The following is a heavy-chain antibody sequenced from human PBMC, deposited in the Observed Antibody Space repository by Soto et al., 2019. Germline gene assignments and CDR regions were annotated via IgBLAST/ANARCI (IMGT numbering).Heavy chain of an antibody. CDR1: GGTFSSYT. D-gene: IGHD1-7*01. J-gene: IGHJ3*02. Sequence: ASVKVSCKASGGTFSSYTISWVRQAPGQGLEWMGRIIPILGIANYAQKFQGRVTITADKSTSTAYMELSSLRSEDTAVYYCASPGGAPVWVPAVLYNWNSNYAFDIWGQGTMVTVSS. CDR2: IIPILGIA. CDR3: ASPGGAPVWVPAVLYNWNSNYAFDI. V-gene: IGHV1-69*02.